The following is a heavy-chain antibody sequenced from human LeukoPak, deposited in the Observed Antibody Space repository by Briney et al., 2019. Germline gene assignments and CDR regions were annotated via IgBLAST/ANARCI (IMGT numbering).Heavy chain of an antibody. CDR1: GGSISTSHW. Sequence: PSETLSLTCAVSGGSISTSHWWSWVRQPPGKGLEWIGEIFHSGTTNYNPSLKSRVTISGDQSKTQFSLKLSSVTAADTAVYYCARHYYDTTIYYDDWGQGTLVTVSS. D-gene: IGHD3-22*01. CDR3: ARHYYDTTIYYDD. CDR2: IFHSGTT. V-gene: IGHV4-4*02. J-gene: IGHJ4*02.